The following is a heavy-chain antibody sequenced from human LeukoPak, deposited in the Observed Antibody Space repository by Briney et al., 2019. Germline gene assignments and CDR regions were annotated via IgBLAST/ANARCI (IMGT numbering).Heavy chain of an antibody. CDR3: AKHLTATNTYIFFGLDV. CDR1: GYSFKDYG. Sequence: TGGSLRLSCAATGYSFKDYGMHWVRQPPGKGLEWVSAINWNGGGTDYADSVKGRFTIFRDNAKNSLYLQLSSLRPEDTALYHCAKHLTATNTYIFFGLDVWGQGTSVTVSS. D-gene: IGHD1-26*01. J-gene: IGHJ6*02. V-gene: IGHV3-9*01. CDR2: INWNGGGT.